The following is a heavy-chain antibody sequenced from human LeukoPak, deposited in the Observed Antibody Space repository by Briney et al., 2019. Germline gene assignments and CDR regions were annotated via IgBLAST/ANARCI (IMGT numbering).Heavy chain of an antibody. D-gene: IGHD3-22*01. V-gene: IGHV4-61*02. J-gene: IGHJ6*03. CDR1: GGSISSDDYC. CDR2: ICFSGGT. Sequence: PLQTLCLSCTVSGGSISSDDYCWSCIRQPAGKGLKWIGCICFSGGTKYNPSRKSRVTMSVATSKNHFSLRLTYVTAADPAVYYCARVQRRYHSSGYYYAHYYYYYMDVWGKGTTVTVSS. CDR3: ARVQRRYHSSGYYYAHYYYYYMDV.